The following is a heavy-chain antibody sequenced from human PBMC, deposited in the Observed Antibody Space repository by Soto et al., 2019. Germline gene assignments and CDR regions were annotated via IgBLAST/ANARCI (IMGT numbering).Heavy chain of an antibody. CDR2: IYYSGST. J-gene: IGHJ5*02. CDR3: ARVSGDYPNWFDP. Sequence: SETLSLTCAVSGGSISSGGYSWSWIRQPPGKGLEWIGYIYYSGSTYYNPSLKSRVTISVDTSKNQFSLKLSSVTAADTAVYYCARVSGDYPNWFDPWGQGTLVTVSS. D-gene: IGHD4-17*01. CDR1: GGSISSGGYS. V-gene: IGHV4-30-2*05.